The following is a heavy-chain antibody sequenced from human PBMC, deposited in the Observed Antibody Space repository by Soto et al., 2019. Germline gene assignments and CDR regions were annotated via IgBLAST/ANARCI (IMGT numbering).Heavy chain of an antibody. CDR3: AKGDSSSWYMDYYYYGMDV. Sequence: PGGSLRLSCAVSGFTFRNHAMHWVRQAPGKGLEWVSAISGSGGSTYYADSVKGRFTISRDNSKNTLYLQMNSLRAEDTAVYYCAKGDSSSWYMDYYYYGMDVWGQGTTVTVSS. CDR1: GFTFRNHA. V-gene: IGHV3-23*01. D-gene: IGHD6-13*01. J-gene: IGHJ6*02. CDR2: ISGSGGST.